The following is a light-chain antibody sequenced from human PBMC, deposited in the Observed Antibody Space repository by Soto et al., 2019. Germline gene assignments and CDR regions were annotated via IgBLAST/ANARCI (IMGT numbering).Light chain of an antibody. CDR3: QQYENRPT. V-gene: IGKV1-27*01. J-gene: IGKJ5*01. CDR1: EGISNY. CDR2: AAS. Sequence: DIQMTQSPSSLSASLGDRVTITCRASEGISNYVAWFQQKPGKVPKLLIYAASTLQSGVPSRFRGSGSGTDFTLTISSLQPDDVATYYCQQYENRPTFGQGTRLEIK.